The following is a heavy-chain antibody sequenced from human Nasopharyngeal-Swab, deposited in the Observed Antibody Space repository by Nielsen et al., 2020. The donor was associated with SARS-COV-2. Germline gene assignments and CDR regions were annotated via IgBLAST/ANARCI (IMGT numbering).Heavy chain of an antibody. Sequence: GESLKISCTASGFTFINFDMPWFRHLPGKGLDWFSGIGTAGNPYPPGSVKGQFTISRENANNSLYLQMDSLRAGDTAVYYCARRGVSNGFDMWGQGTMVTVSS. V-gene: IGHV3-13*05. CDR2: IGTAGNP. J-gene: IGHJ3*02. CDR3: ARRGVSNGFDM. D-gene: IGHD3-10*01. CDR1: GFTFINFD.